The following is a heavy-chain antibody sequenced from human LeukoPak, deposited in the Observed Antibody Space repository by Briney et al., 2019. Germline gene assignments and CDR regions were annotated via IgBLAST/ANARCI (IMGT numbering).Heavy chain of an antibody. J-gene: IGHJ4*02. D-gene: IGHD3-16*01. V-gene: IGHV3-30*02. CDR2: IRFDGGDK. CDR3: AKGSSRDFLWWSTLDY. Sequence: GGSLRLSCAASGFTFRTYCIRWVRQAPGKGLEWVAFIRFDGGDKYYADSVKGRFTISRDNSKNTLYLQMNSLRSEDTAVYYCAKGSSRDFLWWSTLDYWGQGTLVLVSS. CDR1: GFTFRTYC.